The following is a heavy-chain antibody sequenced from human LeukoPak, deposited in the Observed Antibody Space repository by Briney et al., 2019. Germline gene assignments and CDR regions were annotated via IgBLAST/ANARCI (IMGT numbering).Heavy chain of an antibody. D-gene: IGHD6-19*01. Sequence: TGGSLRLSCAASGFTFSSYEMNWVRQAPGKGLERVSYISSSGSTIYYADSVKGRFTISRDNAKNSLYLQMNSLRAEDTAVYYCARDLGAHYSSTYWGQGTLVTVSS. J-gene: IGHJ4*02. CDR2: ISSSGSTI. CDR3: ARDLGAHYSSTY. CDR1: GFTFSSYE. V-gene: IGHV3-48*03.